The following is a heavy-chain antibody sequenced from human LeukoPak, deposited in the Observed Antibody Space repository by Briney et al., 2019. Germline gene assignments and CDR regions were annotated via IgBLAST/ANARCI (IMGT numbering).Heavy chain of an antibody. J-gene: IGHJ4*02. CDR1: AFTFSSYG. CDR3: ARDYADGSGSYYNSHFDY. V-gene: IGHV3-9*01. CDR2: ISWDRGTT. Sequence: PGGSLRLSCAASAFTFSSYGMHWVRQAPGKGLEWVSGISWDRGTTGYGDSVKGRFTISRDNAKNSLYLQMNSLRAEDTAVYYCARDYADGSGSYYNSHFDYWGQGTLVTVSS. D-gene: IGHD3-10*01.